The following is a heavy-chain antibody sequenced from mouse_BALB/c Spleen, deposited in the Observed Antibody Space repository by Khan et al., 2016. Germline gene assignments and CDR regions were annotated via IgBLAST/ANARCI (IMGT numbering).Heavy chain of an antibody. J-gene: IGHJ4*01. D-gene: IGHD2-3*01. Sequence: VQLQESGPGLVAPSQSLSITCTVAGFSLTSYGVHWVRQPPGKGLEWLVVIWSDGSTTYNSALKSRLSISKDNSKSQVFLKMNSLQTDDTAMYYCARRDDGGGAMDYWGQGTSVTVSS. CDR3: ARRDDGGGAMDY. CDR2: IWSDGST. V-gene: IGHV2-6*02. CDR1: GFSLTSYG.